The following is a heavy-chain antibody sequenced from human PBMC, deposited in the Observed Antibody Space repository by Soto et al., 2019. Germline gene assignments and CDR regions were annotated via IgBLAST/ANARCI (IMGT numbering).Heavy chain of an antibody. J-gene: IGHJ6*02. Sequence: PSEALSLTCAVHGGSFSGYYWSWMRQPPGKGLEWIGEINHSGSTNYNPSLKSRVTISVDTSKNQFSLKLSSVTAADTAVYYCARGSGHYDFWSGYSPSNYYYGMDVWGQGTTFTVSS. CDR2: INHSGST. CDR3: ARGSGHYDFWSGYSPSNYYYGMDV. V-gene: IGHV4-34*01. CDR1: GGSFSGYY. D-gene: IGHD3-3*01.